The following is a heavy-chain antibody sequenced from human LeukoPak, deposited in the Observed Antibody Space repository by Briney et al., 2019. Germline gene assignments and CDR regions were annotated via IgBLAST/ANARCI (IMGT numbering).Heavy chain of an antibody. D-gene: IGHD6-6*01. CDR2: IWYDGSNE. CDR3: ASNPSEGY. J-gene: IGHJ4*02. CDR1: GFTFSSYG. V-gene: IGHV3-33*01. Sequence: GGSLRLSCAASGFTFSSYGMHWVRQAPGKGLEWLADIWYDGSNEYYGDSVKGRFTISRDNSKNTLYLEMNSLRVEDTAVYYCASNPSEGYWGQGTLVTVSS.